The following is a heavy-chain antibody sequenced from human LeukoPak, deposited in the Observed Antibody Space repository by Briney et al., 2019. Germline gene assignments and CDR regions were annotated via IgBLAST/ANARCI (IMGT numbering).Heavy chain of an antibody. CDR1: GLASSRHW. CDR3: ARSGVPNGMDV. D-gene: IGHD2-8*01. V-gene: IGHV3-74*01. CDR2: IDGDGSTT. Sequence: GGSLRLSCAASGLASSRHWMFWVRQAPGKGLVWVSRIDGDGSTTNYADSVKGRFTISRDNAKNTLYLQMNSLRGEDTAIYYCARSGVPNGMDVWGQGTTVTVSS. J-gene: IGHJ6*02.